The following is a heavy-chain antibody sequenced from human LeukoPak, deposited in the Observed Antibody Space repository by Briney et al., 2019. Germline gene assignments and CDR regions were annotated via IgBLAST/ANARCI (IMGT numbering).Heavy chain of an antibody. CDR2: INHSGST. D-gene: IGHD1-14*01. V-gene: IGHV4-34*01. Sequence: SETLSLTCTVSGGSFSGYYWSWIRQPPGKGLEWIGEINHSGSTNYNPSLKSRVTISVDTSKNQFSLKLSSVTAADTAVYYCARQYKGWRYYYYYYMDVWGKGTTVTVSS. CDR3: ARQYKGWRYYYYYYMDV. J-gene: IGHJ6*03. CDR1: GGSFSGYY.